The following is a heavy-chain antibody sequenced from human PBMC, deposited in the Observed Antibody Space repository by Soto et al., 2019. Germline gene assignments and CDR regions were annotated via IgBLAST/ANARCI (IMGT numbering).Heavy chain of an antibody. Sequence: QVQLQASGPGLVKPSETLSLTCTVSGGSVRSGSYYWSWIRQPPGKGLEWIGYIYYSGSTNYNPSLKSRVTIAVDTSKNQFSLKLSSVTAADTAVYDCARGIEGWYQGRYYYGMDVWGQGTTVTVSS. CDR2: IYYSGST. CDR1: GGSVRSGSYY. CDR3: ARGIEGWYQGRYYYGMDV. J-gene: IGHJ6*02. D-gene: IGHD6-19*01. V-gene: IGHV4-61*01.